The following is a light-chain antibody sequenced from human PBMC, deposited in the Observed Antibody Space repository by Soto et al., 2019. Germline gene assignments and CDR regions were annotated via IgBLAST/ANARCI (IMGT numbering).Light chain of an antibody. CDR2: DVS. CDR1: SSDVAIYNY. V-gene: IGLV2-11*01. Sequence: QSALTQPRSVSGSPGQSVTISCTGTSSDVAIYNYISWYQQHPGEAPKLMIHDVSERPSGVPDRFSGSKSGNTASLTISGLQAEDEADYYCCSYAGSYTSARNVFGTGTKVTVL. J-gene: IGLJ1*01. CDR3: CSYAGSYTSARNV.